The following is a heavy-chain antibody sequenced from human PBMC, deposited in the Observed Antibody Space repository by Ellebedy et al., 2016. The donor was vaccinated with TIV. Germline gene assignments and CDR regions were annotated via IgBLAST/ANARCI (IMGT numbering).Heavy chain of an antibody. Sequence: PGGSLRLSCEASGFTFRQYAMTWVRQAPGKGLEWVSGISGSGGSPYYADSVKGRFTISRDNSKSTLFLQMNSLRAEDTAIYYCSKDAAGSYSASRPSDYWGQGTLVTVSS. D-gene: IGHD3-10*01. J-gene: IGHJ4*02. CDR1: GFTFRQYA. CDR2: ISGSGGSP. V-gene: IGHV3-23*01. CDR3: SKDAAGSYSASRPSDY.